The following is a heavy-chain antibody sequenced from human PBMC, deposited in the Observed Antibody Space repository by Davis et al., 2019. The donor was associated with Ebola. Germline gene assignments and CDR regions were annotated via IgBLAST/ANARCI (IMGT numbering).Heavy chain of an antibody. CDR3: ARDLRPYQLLSRWTYYGMDV. Sequence: GESLKISCAASGFTFSSYGMHWVRQAPGKGLEWVAVISYDGSNKYYADSVKGRFTISRDNSKNTLYLQMNSLRAEDTAVYYCARDLRPYQLLSRWTYYGMDVWGQGTTVTASS. V-gene: IGHV3-30*03. J-gene: IGHJ6*02. D-gene: IGHD2-2*01. CDR2: ISYDGSNK. CDR1: GFTFSSYG.